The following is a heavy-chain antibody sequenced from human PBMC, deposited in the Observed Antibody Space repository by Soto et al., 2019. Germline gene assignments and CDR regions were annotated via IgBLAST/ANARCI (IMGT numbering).Heavy chain of an antibody. V-gene: IGHV3-11*01. CDR3: ARNHYGYDILTGPGDAFDI. D-gene: IGHD3-9*01. J-gene: IGHJ3*02. Sequence: GGSLRLSCAASGFTFSDYYMSWIRQAPGKGLEWVSYISSSGSTIYYADSVKGRFTISRDNAKNSLYLQMNSLRAEDTAVYYCARNHYGYDILTGPGDAFDIWGQGTMVTVSS. CDR1: GFTFSDYY. CDR2: ISSSGSTI.